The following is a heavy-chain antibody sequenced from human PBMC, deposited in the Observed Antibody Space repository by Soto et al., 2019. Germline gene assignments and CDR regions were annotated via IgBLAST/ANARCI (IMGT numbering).Heavy chain of an antibody. V-gene: IGHV3-23*01. CDR3: AKGAEVDDFWSGPYPNYYYHYYMDV. Sequence: EVQLLESGGGLVQPGGSLRLSCAASGFTFSSYAMSWVRQAPGKGLEWVSAISGSGGSTYYADSVKGRFTISRDNSKNTLYLQMNSLRAEDTAVYYCAKGAEVDDFWSGPYPNYYYHYYMDVWGKGTTVTVSS. J-gene: IGHJ6*03. CDR1: GFTFSSYA. D-gene: IGHD3-3*01. CDR2: ISGSGGST.